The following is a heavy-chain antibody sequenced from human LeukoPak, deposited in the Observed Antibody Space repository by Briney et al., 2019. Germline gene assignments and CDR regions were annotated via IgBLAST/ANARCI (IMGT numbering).Heavy chain of an antibody. CDR1: GVSISDGRYY. Sequence: SETLSLTCSVSGVSISDGRYYWTWIRQRPGKGLEWIGYKYYSGSAKYDPSLKSRLTISIDTPKNQFSLHLSSVTAADTAMYYCATPYCSSLSCLDVFNIWGQGTMVTVPS. CDR3: ATPYCSSLSCLDVFNI. D-gene: IGHD2-2*01. J-gene: IGHJ3*02. V-gene: IGHV4-31*03. CDR2: KYYSGSA.